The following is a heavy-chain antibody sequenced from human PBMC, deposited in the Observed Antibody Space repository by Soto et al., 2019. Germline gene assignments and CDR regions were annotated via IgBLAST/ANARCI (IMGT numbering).Heavy chain of an antibody. D-gene: IGHD2-8*01. Sequence: EVQLVESGGGLVKPGGSLRLSCAASGFTFSNAWMSWVRQAPGTGLEWVGRIKSKTDGGTTDYAAPVKGRFTISRDDSKNTLYLQMNSLKTDDNAVYYCTTRGYCTNGVCSPGYWGQGTLVTVSS. CDR2: IKSKTDGGTT. CDR3: TTRGYCTNGVCSPGY. CDR1: GFTFSNAW. J-gene: IGHJ4*02. V-gene: IGHV3-15*01.